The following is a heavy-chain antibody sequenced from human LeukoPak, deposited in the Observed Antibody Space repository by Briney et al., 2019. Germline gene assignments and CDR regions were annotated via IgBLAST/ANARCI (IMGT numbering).Heavy chain of an antibody. CDR3: ARGKLGAATLDY. V-gene: IGHV3-21*04. J-gene: IGHJ4*02. Sequence: GGSLRLSCAASGFTFSSYSMNWVRQAPGKGLEWVSCISSSSSYMYYADSVKGRFTISRDNAKNSLYLQMNSLRAEDTAVYYCARGKLGAATLDYWGQGTLVTVSS. CDR1: GFTFSSYS. D-gene: IGHD1-26*01. CDR2: ISSSSSYM.